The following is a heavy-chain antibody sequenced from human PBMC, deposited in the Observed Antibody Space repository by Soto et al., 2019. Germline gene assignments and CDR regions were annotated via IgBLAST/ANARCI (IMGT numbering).Heavy chain of an antibody. V-gene: IGHV3-23*01. J-gene: IGHJ4*02. D-gene: IGHD6-13*01. CDR3: ATYSSPFDY. CDR2: ISATGTTT. CDR1: EFSFSSYA. Sequence: LRLSCAASEFSFSSYALNWVRQAPGKGLEWVSAISATGTTTYYADSVKGRFTISRDNSKRTLFLQMDSLSPEDTAVYYCATYSSPFDYWGQGTLVTVSS.